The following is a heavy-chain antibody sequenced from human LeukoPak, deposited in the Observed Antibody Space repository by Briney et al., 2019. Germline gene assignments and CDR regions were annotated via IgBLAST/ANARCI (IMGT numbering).Heavy chain of an antibody. CDR1: GFTFSSYG. J-gene: IGHJ4*02. D-gene: IGHD1-26*01. V-gene: IGHV3-49*04. CDR2: IRSKAYGGTT. CDR3: TRWIVGATVLDY. Sequence: GGSLRLSCAASGFTFSSYGMNWVRQAPGKGLEWVGFIRSKAYGGTTEYAASVKGRFTISRDDSKSIAYLQMNSLKTEDTAVYYCTRWIVGATVLDYWGQGTLVTVSS.